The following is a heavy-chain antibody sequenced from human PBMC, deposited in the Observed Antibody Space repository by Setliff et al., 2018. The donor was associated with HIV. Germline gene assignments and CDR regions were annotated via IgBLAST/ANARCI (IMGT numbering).Heavy chain of an antibody. CDR1: GYTFSDYY. CDR2: INGNTGAT. CDR3: ARDLRRYSYGQDGFDI. V-gene: IGHV1-2*02. J-gene: IGHJ3*02. Sequence: ASVKVSCKASGYTFSDYYLHWVRQAPGQGLEWMGWINGNTGATNYAQKFQGGVTITRDTSISTAYMELRTLRSDDTAVYYCARDLRRYSYGQDGFDIWGQGTMVTVSS. D-gene: IGHD5-18*01.